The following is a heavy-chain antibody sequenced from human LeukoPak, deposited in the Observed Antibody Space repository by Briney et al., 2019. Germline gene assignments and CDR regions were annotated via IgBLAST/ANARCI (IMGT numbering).Heavy chain of an antibody. V-gene: IGHV3-11*04. D-gene: IGHD4-23*01. CDR2: ISSSGTTI. CDR3: ASLYYGGNNFDC. Sequence: PGGSLRLSCAASGFTFSDYYMSWIRQAPGKGLEWVSYISSSGTTIYYADSVKGRFTISRDNAKNSLYLQMNSLRAEDTAVYYCASLYYGGNNFDCWGQGTLVTVSS. CDR1: GFTFSDYY. J-gene: IGHJ4*02.